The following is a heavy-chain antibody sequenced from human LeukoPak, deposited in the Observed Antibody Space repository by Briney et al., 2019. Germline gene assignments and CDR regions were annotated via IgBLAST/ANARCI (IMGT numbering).Heavy chain of an antibody. CDR3: ASYTLWYGDS. CDR2: ISIGSSPYT. CDR1: GFTFSSSS. Sequence: GGSLRLSCAASGFTFSSSSMNWVRQAPGKGLEWVSSISIGSSPYTYYADSLKGRFTISRDNAKNSVCLQMNSLRPEDTAVYYCASYTLWYGDSWGQGTLVTVSS. V-gene: IGHV3-21*06. J-gene: IGHJ4*02. D-gene: IGHD3-10*01.